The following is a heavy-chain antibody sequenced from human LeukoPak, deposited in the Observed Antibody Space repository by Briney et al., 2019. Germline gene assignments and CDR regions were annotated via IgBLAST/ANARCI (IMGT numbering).Heavy chain of an antibody. V-gene: IGHV3-23*01. J-gene: IGHJ4*02. CDR2: ISANGANT. CDR3: WDFRGGY. Sequence: GGSLRLSCAVSGFTFDTYAMSWVRQAPGKGLEWVSSISANGANTYYADPVKGRFTISRDNSKSTLHLQLNSLGAEDTAVYYCWDFRGGYWGQGTLVTVSS. CDR1: GFTFDTYA. D-gene: IGHD1-26*01.